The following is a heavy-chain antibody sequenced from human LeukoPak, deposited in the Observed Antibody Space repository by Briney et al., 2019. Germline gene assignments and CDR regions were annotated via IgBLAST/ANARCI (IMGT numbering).Heavy chain of an antibody. J-gene: IGHJ4*02. V-gene: IGHV4-59*07. Sequence: SDTLSLTCTVSGGSISSYYWSWIRQPPGKRLEWIGHIYHSGSTNYNPSLKSRLTISVDTSKNQFSLKLSSVTAADTAVYYCASRSSIWSGYQDTLYYFDSWGQGTLVTVSS. CDR3: ASRSSIWSGYQDTLYYFDS. D-gene: IGHD3-3*01. CDR1: GGSISSYY. CDR2: IYHSGST.